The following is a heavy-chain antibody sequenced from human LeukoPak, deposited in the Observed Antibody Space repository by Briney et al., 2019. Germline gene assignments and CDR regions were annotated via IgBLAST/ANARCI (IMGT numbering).Heavy chain of an antibody. D-gene: IGHD2-2*01. V-gene: IGHV4-59*08. CDR2: IYYSGST. Sequence: SETLSLTCTVPGGSISSYYWSWIRQPPGKGLEWIGYIYYSGSTNYNPSLKSRVTISVDTSKNQFSLKLSSVTAADTAVYYCARRNVVVVPAAIGDWFDPWGQGTLVTVSS. CDR3: ARRNVVVVPAAIGDWFDP. J-gene: IGHJ5*02. CDR1: GGSISSYY.